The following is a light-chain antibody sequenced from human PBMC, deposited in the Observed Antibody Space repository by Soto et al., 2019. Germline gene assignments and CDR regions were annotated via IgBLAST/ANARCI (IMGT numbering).Light chain of an antibody. CDR3: QQYTDWLGT. Sequence: EILMTQSPAILSVSPGERATLSCRAGQSVSTKLAWYQQQPGQAPRLLIYGASSRATGGPARFSGSGSVTEFTLTITSLQSGDFAVYYCQQYTDWLGTFGGGTKVEIK. CDR1: QSVSTK. CDR2: GAS. J-gene: IGKJ4*01. V-gene: IGKV3-15*01.